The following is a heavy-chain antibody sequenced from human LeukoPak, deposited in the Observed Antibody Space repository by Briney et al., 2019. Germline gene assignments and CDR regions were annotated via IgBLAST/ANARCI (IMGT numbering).Heavy chain of an antibody. CDR1: GGSISSYY. D-gene: IGHD6-6*01. CDR2: IYYSGST. V-gene: IGHV4-59*01. J-gene: IGHJ4*02. Sequence: SETLSLTCTVSGGSISSYYWSWIRQPPGKGLEWIGYIYYSGSTNYNPSLKSRVTISVDTSKNQFSLKLSSVTAADTAVYYCARQTPPSRSRFDYWGQGTLVTVSS. CDR3: ARQTPPSRSRFDY.